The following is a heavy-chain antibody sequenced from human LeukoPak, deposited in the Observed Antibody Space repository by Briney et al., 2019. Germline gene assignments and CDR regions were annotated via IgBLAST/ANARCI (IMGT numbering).Heavy chain of an antibody. CDR2: IYYSGST. Sequence: SESLSLTCTVSGASISSYYGSWIRQPPGEGLEWIGYIYYSGSTNYNPSLKSRVTISVDTSKNQFSLKLSSVTAADTAVYYCAREDYYDSSGYYRFDIWGQGTMVTVSS. CDR1: GASISSYY. J-gene: IGHJ3*02. V-gene: IGHV4-59*01. D-gene: IGHD3-22*01. CDR3: AREDYYDSSGYYRFDI.